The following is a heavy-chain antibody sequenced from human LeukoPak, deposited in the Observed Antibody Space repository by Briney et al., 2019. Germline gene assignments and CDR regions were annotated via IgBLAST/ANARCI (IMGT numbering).Heavy chain of an antibody. D-gene: IGHD6-13*01. Sequence: PGGSLRLSCSASGFTFISYAIHWVRQAPGKGLEYVSAISNNGGSKYYADSVKGRFTISRDNSKNTLYLQMSSLRAEDTAVYYCVKGGYRSSWSLFDYWGQGTLVTVSS. V-gene: IGHV3-64D*06. CDR2: ISNNGGSK. CDR1: GFTFISYA. J-gene: IGHJ4*02. CDR3: VKGGYRSSWSLFDY.